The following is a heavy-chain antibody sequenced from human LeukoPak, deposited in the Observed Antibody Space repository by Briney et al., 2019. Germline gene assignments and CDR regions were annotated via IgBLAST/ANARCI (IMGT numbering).Heavy chain of an antibody. CDR1: GFTLRNYR. V-gene: IGHV3-48*04. Sequence: GGSLRLSCEASGFTLRNYRMNWVRQAPGKGLEWISYISSTSGTVDYADSVKGRFTISRDNAKDSLYLQMNNLRAEDTAVYYCVRDRQYYDSSGYPTDVFDIWGQGTKVTVSS. CDR3: VRDRQYYDSSGYPTDVFDI. CDR2: ISSTSGTV. J-gene: IGHJ3*02. D-gene: IGHD3-22*01.